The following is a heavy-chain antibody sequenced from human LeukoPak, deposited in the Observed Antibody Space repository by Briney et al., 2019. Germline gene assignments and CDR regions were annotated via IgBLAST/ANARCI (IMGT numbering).Heavy chain of an antibody. CDR1: GFTFSTYW. J-gene: IGHJ4*02. Sequence: PGGSLRLSCAASGFTFSTYWMTWVRQAPGKGLEWVANINQDGSEKYYVDSVKGQFTISRDNANNSLYLQMNSLRAEDTAVYYCARAWYGYYYYYWGQGTLVTVSS. V-gene: IGHV3-7*01. D-gene: IGHD2-15*01. CDR2: INQDGSEK. CDR3: ARAWYGYYYYY.